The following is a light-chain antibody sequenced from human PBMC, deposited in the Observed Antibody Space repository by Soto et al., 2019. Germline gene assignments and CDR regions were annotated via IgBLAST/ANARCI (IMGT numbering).Light chain of an antibody. CDR1: QSVSSN. CDR2: GAS. CDR3: QQYNNWPPNS. J-gene: IGKJ4*01. V-gene: IGKV3-15*01. Sequence: EIVMTQSPATLSVSPGERATLSCRASQSVSSNLAWYQQKPGQAPRLLIYGASTRATGIPARFSGSGSGTEFTLTRSSLQSEDFAVYYCQQYNNWPPNSFGGGTKVEIK.